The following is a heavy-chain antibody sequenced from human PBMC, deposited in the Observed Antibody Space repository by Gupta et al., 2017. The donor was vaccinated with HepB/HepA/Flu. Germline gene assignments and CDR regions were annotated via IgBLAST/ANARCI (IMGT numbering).Heavy chain of an antibody. CDR3: AREDCSGGSCYSGALGY. D-gene: IGHD2-15*01. Sequence: QVQLVQSGAEVKKPGASVKVSCKASGYTFTGYYMHWVRQAPGQGLEWMGWINPNSGGTNYAQKFQGRVTMTRDTSISTAYMELSRLRSDDTAVYYCAREDCSGGSCYSGALGYWGQGTLVTVSS. J-gene: IGHJ4*02. V-gene: IGHV1-2*02. CDR2: INPNSGGT. CDR1: GYTFTGYY.